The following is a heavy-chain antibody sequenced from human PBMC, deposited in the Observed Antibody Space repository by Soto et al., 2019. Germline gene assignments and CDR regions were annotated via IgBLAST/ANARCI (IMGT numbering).Heavy chain of an antibody. J-gene: IGHJ6*02. CDR2: INGYNGNT. CDR3: ARMGDVPYYYYGMDV. Sequence: QVQLVQSGAEVKKPGASVKVSCKASGYTFSTYGISWVRQAPGQGLEWMGWINGYNGNTNYAPKLQGRITMTTDTSTTTAYRELRRLRSDDTAVEYCARMGDVPYYYYGMDVWGQGTTVTGSS. CDR1: GYTFSTYG. V-gene: IGHV1-18*01. D-gene: IGHD3-16*01.